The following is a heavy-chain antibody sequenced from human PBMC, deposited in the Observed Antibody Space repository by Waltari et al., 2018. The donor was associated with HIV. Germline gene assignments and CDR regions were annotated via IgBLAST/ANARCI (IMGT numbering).Heavy chain of an antibody. V-gene: IGHV3-48*04. CDR3: ARDDYGMDV. CDR1: GFPFSSYS. CDR2: ISSSSSTI. Sequence: EVQLVESGGGLVQPGGSLRLSCAASGFPFSSYSMNWVRQAPGKGLEWVSYISSSSSTIYYADSVKGRFTISRDNAKNSLYLQMNSLRAEDTAVYYCARDDYGMDVWGQGTTVTVSS. J-gene: IGHJ6*02.